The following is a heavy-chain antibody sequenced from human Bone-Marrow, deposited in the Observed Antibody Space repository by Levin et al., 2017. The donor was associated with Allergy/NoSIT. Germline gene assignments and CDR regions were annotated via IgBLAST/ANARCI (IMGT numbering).Heavy chain of an antibody. J-gene: IGHJ4*02. Sequence: LTGGSLRLSCAASGFTFGSYGMHWVRQAPGKGLEWLAVISYDGSNRFYGDSVKGRLVISRDNSQDTLFLQMSSLRVDDTAVYYCARDVVPPFSDRRSYYFSSSWSFAYWGQGTQVTVSS. D-gene: IGHD3-22*01. CDR2: ISYDGSNR. CDR1: GFTFGSYG. CDR3: ARDVVPPFSDRRSYYFSSSWSFAY. V-gene: IGHV3-30*03.